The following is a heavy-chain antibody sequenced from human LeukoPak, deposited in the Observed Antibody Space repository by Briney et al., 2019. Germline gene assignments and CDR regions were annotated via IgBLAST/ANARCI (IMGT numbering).Heavy chain of an antibody. CDR3: AKNARMTTVTSELDY. Sequence: PGGSLRLSCVASGVTFSRYAINWVRQAPGKGLEWVSAISGSGGSTYYADSVKGRFTISRDNSKNTLYLQMNSLRAEDTAVYYCAKNARMTTVTSELDYWGQGTLVTVSS. CDR2: ISGSGGST. V-gene: IGHV3-23*01. CDR1: GVTFSRYA. D-gene: IGHD4-17*01. J-gene: IGHJ4*02.